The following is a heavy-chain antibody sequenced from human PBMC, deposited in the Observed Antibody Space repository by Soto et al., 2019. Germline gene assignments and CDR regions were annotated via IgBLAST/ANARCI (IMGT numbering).Heavy chain of an antibody. D-gene: IGHD3-9*01. CDR1: GGSISSSSYY. V-gene: IGHV4-39*01. CDR3: ARATYYDILTGYHRLSNSNCFDP. J-gene: IGHJ5*02. CDR2: IYYSGST. Sequence: PSETLSLTCTVSGGSISSSSYYWGWIRQPPGKGLEWIGSIYYSGSTYYNPSLKSRVTISVDTPKNQFSLKLSSVTAADTAVYYCARATYYDILTGYHRLSNSNCFDPWGQGTLVTVAS.